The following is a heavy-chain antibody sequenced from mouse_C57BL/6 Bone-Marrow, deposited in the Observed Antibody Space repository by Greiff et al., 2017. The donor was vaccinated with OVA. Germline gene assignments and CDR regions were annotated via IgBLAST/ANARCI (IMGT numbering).Heavy chain of an antibody. CDR3: TRGGGLRWYFDV. J-gene: IGHJ1*03. CDR1: GFTFSSYA. D-gene: IGHD2-4*01. CDR2: ISSGGDYI. Sequence: EVQVVESGEGLVKPGGSLKLSCAASGFTFSSYAMSWVRQTPEKRLEWVAYISSGGDYIYYADTVKGRFTISRDNARNTLYLQMSSLKSEDTAMYYCTRGGGLRWYFDVWGTGTTVTVSS. V-gene: IGHV5-9-1*02.